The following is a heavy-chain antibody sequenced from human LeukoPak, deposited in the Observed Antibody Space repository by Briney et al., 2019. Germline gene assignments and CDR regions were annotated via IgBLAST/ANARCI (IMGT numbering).Heavy chain of an antibody. CDR1: GGSISSYY. J-gene: IGHJ5*02. D-gene: IGHD3-10*01. Sequence: PSETLSLTCTVSGGSISSYYWSWIRQPPGKGLEWIGYIYYSGSTNYKPSVKSRVTISVDTSKNQFSLKLSSVTAADTAVYYCARGGYYGSGSDFRFDPWGQGTLVTVSS. V-gene: IGHV4-59*01. CDR2: IYYSGST. CDR3: ARGGYYGSGSDFRFDP.